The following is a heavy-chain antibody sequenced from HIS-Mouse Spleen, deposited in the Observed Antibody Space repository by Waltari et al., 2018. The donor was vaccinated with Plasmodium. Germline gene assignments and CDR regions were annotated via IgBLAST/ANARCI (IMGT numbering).Heavy chain of an antibody. J-gene: IGHJ4*02. CDR2: ISGMGGST. CDR3: AKSSKGTGDLWDY. Sequence: EVQLLESGGGLVQPGGSLRLSCAASGFTFSSYAMSWVRQAPGKGTELFSAISGMGGSTYYADAVKGRFTISRDNSKNTLYLQMNSLRAEDTAVDYCAKSSKGTGDLWDYWGQGTLVTVSS. V-gene: IGHV3-23*01. D-gene: IGHD7-27*01. CDR1: GFTFSSYA.